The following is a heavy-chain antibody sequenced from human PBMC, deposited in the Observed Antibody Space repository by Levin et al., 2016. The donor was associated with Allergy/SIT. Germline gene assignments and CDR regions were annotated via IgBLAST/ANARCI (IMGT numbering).Heavy chain of an antibody. V-gene: IGHV3-21*01. CDR2: ISSSSSYI. J-gene: IGHJ5*02. Sequence: GGSLRLSCAASGFTFSSYSMNWVRQAPGKGLEWVSSISSSSSYIYYADSVKGRFTISRDNAKNSLYLQMNSLRAEDTAVYYCLGGNPRRGINWFDPWGQGTLVTVSS. CDR3: LGGNPRRGINWFDP. D-gene: IGHD4-23*01. CDR1: GFTFSSYS.